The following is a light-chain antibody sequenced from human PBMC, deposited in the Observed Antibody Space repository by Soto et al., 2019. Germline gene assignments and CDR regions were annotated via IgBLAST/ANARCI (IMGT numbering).Light chain of an antibody. J-gene: IGKJ1*01. CDR1: QSVSSY. CDR3: QHYNYWPPKT. Sequence: EIVMTQYPATLSLSPGERATLSCRASQSVSSYLAWYQQKPGQAPRLLIYGAYTRATGIPARFSGSGSGTDFTLTISSLQSEDFAVYYCQHYNYWPPKTFGQGTKVDI. V-gene: IGKV3-15*01. CDR2: GAY.